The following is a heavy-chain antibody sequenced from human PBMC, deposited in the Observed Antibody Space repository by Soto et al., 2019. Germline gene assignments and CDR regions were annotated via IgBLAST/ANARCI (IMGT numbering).Heavy chain of an antibody. V-gene: IGHV3-30*03. Sequence: QVQLLESGGGVVPPGRSLRLSCAASGFTFSSYAIHWVRQAPGKGLEWVALIGYGGNTKHYADSVKGRFTISRDNSKNTVYLQMNSLRTEDTAVYYCARVEAVAVTWWYFDLWGRGTLVTVSS. CDR2: IGYGGNTK. J-gene: IGHJ2*01. CDR1: GFTFSSYA. D-gene: IGHD6-19*01. CDR3: ARVEAVAVTWWYFDL.